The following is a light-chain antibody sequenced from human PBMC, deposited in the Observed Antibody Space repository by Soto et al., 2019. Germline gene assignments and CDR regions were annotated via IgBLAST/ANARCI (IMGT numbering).Light chain of an antibody. J-gene: IGKJ3*01. CDR2: GAS. Sequence: EIVMTQSPATLSLSPGERATLSCRASQSVSSNLAWYHQKPGQAPRLLIYGASTSATGIPARFSGSGSGTEFTLTISSLQSEDFAVYYCQQYNNWPPGTFGPGTKVDIK. CDR1: QSVSSN. CDR3: QQYNNWPPGT. V-gene: IGKV3-15*01.